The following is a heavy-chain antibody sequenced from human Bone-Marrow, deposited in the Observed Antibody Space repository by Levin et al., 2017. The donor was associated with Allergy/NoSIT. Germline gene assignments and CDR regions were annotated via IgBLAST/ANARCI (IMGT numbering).Heavy chain of an antibody. CDR1: GITFSSYG. J-gene: IGHJ4*02. Sequence: PGGSLRLSCVVSGITFSSYGMHWVRQAPGKGLEWVAVIWYDGSNEYYADSVKGRFTISRDNSKNTLYLQMNSLRAEDTAVYYCARDTPRGIFGVVPQYHFDFWGQGTLVTVSS. CDR2: IWYDGSNE. CDR3: ARDTPRGIFGVVPQYHFDF. V-gene: IGHV3-33*01. D-gene: IGHD3-3*01.